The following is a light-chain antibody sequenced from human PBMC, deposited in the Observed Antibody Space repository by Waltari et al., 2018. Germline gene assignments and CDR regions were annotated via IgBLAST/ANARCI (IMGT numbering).Light chain of an antibody. CDR3: QQFNTWWT. J-gene: IGKJ1*01. CDR1: HSIRNN. Sequence: EIVLTQSPATLSVSLGERATLFCRASHSIRNNLAWYQQKPGQAPRLLIYGASTRATGIPARFSGSGSGTEFTLTISSLQSEDFAVYYCQQFNTWWTFGQGTKVEFK. V-gene: IGKV3-15*01. CDR2: GAS.